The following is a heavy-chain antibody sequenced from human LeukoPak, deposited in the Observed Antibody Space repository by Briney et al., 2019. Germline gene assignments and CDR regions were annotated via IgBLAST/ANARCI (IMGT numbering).Heavy chain of an antibody. CDR1: RFTVSSNY. CDR2: IYSGGST. CDR3: ARGKCSSCLGFDP. V-gene: IGHV3-66*01. J-gene: IGHJ5*02. Sequence: PGGSLRLSCAASRFTVSSNYMSWVRQAPGKGLEWVSVIYSGGSTYYADSVKGRFTISRDNSKNTLYLQMNSLRAEDTAVYYCARGKCSSCLGFDPWGQGTLVTVSS. D-gene: IGHD6-13*01.